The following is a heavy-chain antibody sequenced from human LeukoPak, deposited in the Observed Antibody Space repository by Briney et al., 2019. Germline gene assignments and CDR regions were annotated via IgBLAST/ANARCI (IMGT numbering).Heavy chain of an antibody. CDR1: GGSISSYY. CDR3: ARHGIGDSSRDYFDY. Sequence: SETLSLTCTVSGGSISSYYWSWIRQPAGKGLEWIGRIYTSGSTNYNPSLKSRVTISADTSKNQFSLNLNSVTAADTAVYYCARHGIGDSSRDYFDYWGRGTLVTVSS. V-gene: IGHV4-4*07. J-gene: IGHJ4*02. CDR2: IYTSGST. D-gene: IGHD6-13*01.